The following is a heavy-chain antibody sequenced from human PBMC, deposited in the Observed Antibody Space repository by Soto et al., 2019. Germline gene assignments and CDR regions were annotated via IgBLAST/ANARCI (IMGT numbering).Heavy chain of an antibody. D-gene: IGHD6-13*01. J-gene: IGHJ6*02. V-gene: IGHV5-10-1*01. CDR2: IDPSDSYT. CDR1: GYSFASYW. CDR3: ARRGRRESSSWYMTTDYYYGMDV. Sequence: PGESLKISCKGSGYSFASYWISWVRQMPGKGLEWMGRIDPSDSYTNYSPSFQGHVTISADKSISTAYLQWSSQKASDTAMYYCARRGRRESSSWYMTTDYYYGMDVWGQGTTVTVSS.